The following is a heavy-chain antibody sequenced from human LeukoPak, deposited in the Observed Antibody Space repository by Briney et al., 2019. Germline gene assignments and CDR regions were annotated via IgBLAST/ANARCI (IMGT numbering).Heavy chain of an antibody. CDR2: IAYDGRIA. V-gene: IGHV3-33*01. J-gene: IGHJ4*02. D-gene: IGHD3-22*01. CDR3: ARFTGGDSSGYYED. CDR1: GFTFSRHG. Sequence: GRSLRLSCAASGFTFSRHGMRWVRLAPGKGLEWVAFIAYDGRIANYADSVKGRFTISRDNSKNTVYLQMNSLRAEDTAVYCCARFTGGDSSGYYEDWGQGTLVTVSS.